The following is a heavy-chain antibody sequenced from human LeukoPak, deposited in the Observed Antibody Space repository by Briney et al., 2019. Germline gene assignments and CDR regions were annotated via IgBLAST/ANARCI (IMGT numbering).Heavy chain of an antibody. V-gene: IGHV3-74*01. CDR1: GFTFRSYW. Sequence: GGSPRLSCVASGFTFRSYWMHWVRQAPGKGLEWVSRINGDGRSTSYADFVRGRFTISRDNAKNTLYLQVNSLRAEDTAVYYCARDQLYCSGGYCYFDSWGQGTLVTVSS. D-gene: IGHD2-15*01. CDR2: INGDGRST. CDR3: ARDQLYCSGGYCYFDS. J-gene: IGHJ4*02.